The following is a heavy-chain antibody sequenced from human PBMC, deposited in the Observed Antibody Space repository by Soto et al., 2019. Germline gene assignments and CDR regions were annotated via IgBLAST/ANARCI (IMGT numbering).Heavy chain of an antibody. CDR1: GYTFSNFA. CDR2: INADYGNT. D-gene: IGHD5-18*01. J-gene: IGHJ6*02. V-gene: IGHV1-3*01. Sequence: ASVKVSCKASGYTFSNFAMHWVRQAPGQRLEWMGRINADYGNTQYAQKFRGRVTMTTDTSTTTVYMELTNLISDDTAVYYCARCIQGDYYYGMDVWG. CDR3: ARCIQGDYYYGMDV.